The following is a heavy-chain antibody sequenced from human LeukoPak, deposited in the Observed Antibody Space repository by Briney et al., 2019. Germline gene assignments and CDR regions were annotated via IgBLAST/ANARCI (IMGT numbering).Heavy chain of an antibody. CDR2: ISSSSSTI. D-gene: IGHD3-16*01. J-gene: IGHJ3*02. Sequence: GGSLRLSCAASGFTFSSYSMNWVRQAPGKGLEWVSYISSSSSTIYYADSVKGRFTISRDNAKNSLYLQMNSLRAEDTAVYYCARDFGLTSHDAFDIWGQGTMVTVSS. CDR3: ARDFGLTSHDAFDI. CDR1: GFTFSSYS. V-gene: IGHV3-48*04.